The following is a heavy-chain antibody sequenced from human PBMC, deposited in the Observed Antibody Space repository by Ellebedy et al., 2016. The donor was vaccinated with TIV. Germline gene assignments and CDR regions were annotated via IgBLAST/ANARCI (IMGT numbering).Heavy chain of an antibody. D-gene: IGHD1-1*01. Sequence: SETLSLTCTVSGGSISSSSYYWGWIRQPPGKGLEWIGIIYYSGSTYYNPSLKSRVTISVDTSKNQFSLKLSSVTAADTAVYYCTRGGTSYSDYWGQGTLVTVSS. V-gene: IGHV4-39*07. CDR2: IYYSGST. J-gene: IGHJ4*02. CDR1: GGSISSSSYY. CDR3: TRGGTSYSDY.